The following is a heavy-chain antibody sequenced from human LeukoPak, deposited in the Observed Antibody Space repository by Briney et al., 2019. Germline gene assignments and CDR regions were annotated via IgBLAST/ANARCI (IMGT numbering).Heavy chain of an antibody. CDR2: ISSSGSTI. J-gene: IGHJ4*02. V-gene: IGHV3-48*03. CDR1: GFTFSSYE. Sequence: PGGSLRLSCAASGFTFSSYEMNWVRQAPGKGLEWASYISSSGSTIYYADSVKGRFTISRDNAKNSLYLQMNSLRAEDTAVYYCARGYTYGSIDYWGQGTLVTVSS. CDR3: ARGYTYGSIDY. D-gene: IGHD5-18*01.